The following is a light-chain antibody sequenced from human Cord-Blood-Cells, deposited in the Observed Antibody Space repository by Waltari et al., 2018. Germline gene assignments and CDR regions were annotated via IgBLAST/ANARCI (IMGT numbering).Light chain of an antibody. J-gene: IGKJ2*01. CDR3: QKYNSAPYT. Sequence: DIQPPQSPSSLSASVRERVSTTCRASQGISNYLARYQQKPGKVPKLLIYAASTLHSGVPSRFSGSGSGTDFTLTISSLQPEDVATYYCQKYNSAPYTFGQGTKLEIK. CDR1: QGISNY. V-gene: IGKV1-27*01. CDR2: AAS.